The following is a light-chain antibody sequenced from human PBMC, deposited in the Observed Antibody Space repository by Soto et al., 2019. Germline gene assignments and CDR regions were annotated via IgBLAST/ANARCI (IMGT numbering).Light chain of an antibody. CDR1: QSVSSSY. Sequence: EIVLTHSPGTLSFSPLERATLSFRSSQSVSSSYLAWYQQKPGQAPRLLIYGASNRATGIPDRISGSGSGTDFTLTISRLEPEDFAVYYCQQYNNWPWKFGQGTKVDIK. CDR2: GAS. CDR3: QQYNNWPWK. J-gene: IGKJ1*01. V-gene: IGKV3-20*01.